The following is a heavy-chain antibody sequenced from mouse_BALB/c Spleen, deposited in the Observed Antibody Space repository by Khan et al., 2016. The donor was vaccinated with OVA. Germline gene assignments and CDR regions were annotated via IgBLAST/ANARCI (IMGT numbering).Heavy chain of an antibody. D-gene: IGHD2-10*01. CDR2: INTYTGEP. CDR3: ARPPYFSYVLDN. CDR1: GHTFTKYG. V-gene: IGHV9-3-1*01. Sequence: QIQLVQSGPELKKPGETVKISCKASGHTFTKYGMNWVKQAPGKGLKWMGWINTYTGEPTYANDFNGRFAFSLDTSASTAYLQINNLTNEDTATFFCARPPYFSYVLDNWGQGTSVTVPS. J-gene: IGHJ4*01.